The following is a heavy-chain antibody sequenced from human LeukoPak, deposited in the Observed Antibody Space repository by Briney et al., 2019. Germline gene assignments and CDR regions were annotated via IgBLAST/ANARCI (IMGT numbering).Heavy chain of an antibody. CDR2: IYTSGST. V-gene: IGHV4-61*02. CDR3: ARDRSGDYDFDY. Sequence: SETLSLTCTVSGGSISSGSYYWRWIRQPAGTGLEWIGRIYTSGSTNYNPSLKSRVTISVDTSKNQFSLKLSSVTAADTAVYYCARDRSGDYDFDYWGQGTLVTVSS. J-gene: IGHJ4*02. D-gene: IGHD4-17*01. CDR1: GGSISSGSYY.